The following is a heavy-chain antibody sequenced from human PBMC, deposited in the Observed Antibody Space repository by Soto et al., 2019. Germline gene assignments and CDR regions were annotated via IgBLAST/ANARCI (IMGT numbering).Heavy chain of an antibody. D-gene: IGHD2-21*01. CDR1: GGSISSYY. J-gene: IGHJ4*02. CDR2: IYYSGST. CDR3: ARTGIYCGGDCPNLDY. V-gene: IGHV4-59*01. Sequence: SETLSLTCTVSGGSISSYYWSWIRQPPGKGLEWIGYIYYSGSTNYNPSLKSRVTITRDTSATTAYMELSSLRSEDTAVYYCARTGIYCGGDCPNLDYWGQGTLVTVSS.